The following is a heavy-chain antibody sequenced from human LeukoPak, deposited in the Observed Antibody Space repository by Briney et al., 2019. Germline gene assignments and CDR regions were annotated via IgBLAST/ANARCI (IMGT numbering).Heavy chain of an antibody. CDR1: GFTFSIYG. D-gene: IGHD3-22*01. CDR3: AKDYYDSSGYYVSYFDY. CDR2: ISYDGSNK. Sequence: GRSLRLSCAASGFTFSIYGMHWVRQAPGKGLEWVAVISYDGSNKYYADSVKGRFTISRDNSKDTLYLQMNSLRAEDTAVYYCAKDYYDSSGYYVSYFDYWGQGTLVTVSS. V-gene: IGHV3-30*18. J-gene: IGHJ4*02.